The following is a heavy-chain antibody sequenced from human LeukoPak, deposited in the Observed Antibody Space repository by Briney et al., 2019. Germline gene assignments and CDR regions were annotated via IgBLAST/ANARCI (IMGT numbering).Heavy chain of an antibody. CDR3: ARIPTASFYYYYGMDV. CDR2: IYPGDSDT. CDR1: GYSFTSYW. Sequence: GESLKIFCKGSGYSFTSYWIGWVRQMPGKGLEWMGIIYPGDSDTRYSPSFQGQVTISADKSISTAYLQWSSLKASDTAMYYCARIPTASFYYYYGMDVWGQGTTVTVSS. V-gene: IGHV5-51*01. J-gene: IGHJ6*02. D-gene: IGHD2-2*01.